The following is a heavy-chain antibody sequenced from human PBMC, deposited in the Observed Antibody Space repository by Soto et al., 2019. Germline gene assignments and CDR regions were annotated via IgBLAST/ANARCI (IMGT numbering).Heavy chain of an antibody. CDR2: MNAGNGNT. J-gene: IGHJ4*02. Sequence: ASVKVSCKASGYTFTSYDINWVRQATGQRLEWMGWMNAGNGNTKYSQKFQGRVTITRDTSASTAYMELSSLRSEDTAVYYCARVSGWPDYWGQGTLVTVSS. CDR1: GYTFTSYD. CDR3: ARVSGWPDY. V-gene: IGHV1-3*01. D-gene: IGHD6-19*01.